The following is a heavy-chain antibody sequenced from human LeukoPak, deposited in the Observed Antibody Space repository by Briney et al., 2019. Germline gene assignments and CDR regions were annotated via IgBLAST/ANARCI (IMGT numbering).Heavy chain of an antibody. CDR2: IYSDNT. V-gene: IGHV3-53*01. D-gene: IGHD4-17*01. J-gene: IGHJ4*02. CDR3: ARDVGSTVTTPYYFDY. Sequence: GGSLRLSCTVSGFTVSSNSMSWVRQAPGKGLEWVSFIYSDNTHYSDSVKGRFTISRDNSKNTLYLQMNSLRAEDTAVYYCARDVGSTVTTPYYFDYWGQGTLVTVSS. CDR1: GFTVSSNS.